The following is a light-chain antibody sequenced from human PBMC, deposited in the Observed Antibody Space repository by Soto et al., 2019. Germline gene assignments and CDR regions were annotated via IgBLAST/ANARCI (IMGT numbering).Light chain of an antibody. CDR2: WAS. CDR3: QQYFSPPLT. J-gene: IGKJ4*01. V-gene: IGKV4-1*01. CDR1: QSVLYNSNNKNF. Sequence: DIVMTQSPDSLAVSLGERATINCKSSQSVLYNSNNKNFLAWYQQKPGQPPKLLIYWASTRASGVPDRFSGGESGTDFTLTISSLQAEDVAVYYCQQYFSPPLTFGGGTNVEIK.